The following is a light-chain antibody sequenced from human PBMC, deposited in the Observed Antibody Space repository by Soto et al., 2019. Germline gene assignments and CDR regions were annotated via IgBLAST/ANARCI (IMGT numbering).Light chain of an antibody. V-gene: IGKV1-13*02. CDR1: QIITTQ. CDR3: QQFNSYPRT. Sequence: AFQLTQSPSTLSPSPAARATLSCRASQIITTQLAWYQQKPGQAPRIMIHAASSLESGVPSRFSGSGSGTDFTLTISSLQPEDFATYYCQQFNSYPRTFGQGTKVDIK. J-gene: IGKJ1*01. CDR2: AAS.